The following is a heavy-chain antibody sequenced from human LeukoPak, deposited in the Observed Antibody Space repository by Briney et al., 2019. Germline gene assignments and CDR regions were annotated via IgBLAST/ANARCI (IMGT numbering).Heavy chain of an antibody. J-gene: IGHJ4*02. V-gene: IGHV3-23*01. CDR1: GFTFSNYA. Sequence: GGSLRLSCAASGFTFSNYAMNWVRQAPGRGLEWVAVISGGGDRTYYADSVKGRFTIPRDNFKNKNMLFLQMNSLRAEDTAIYYCASSHSSTFYSLYCDYWGQGTRVTVSS. CDR3: ASSHSSTFYSLYCDY. D-gene: IGHD2/OR15-2a*01. CDR2: ISGGGDRT.